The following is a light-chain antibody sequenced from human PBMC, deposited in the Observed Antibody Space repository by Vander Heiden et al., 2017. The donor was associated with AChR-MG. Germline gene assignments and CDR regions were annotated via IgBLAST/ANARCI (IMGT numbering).Light chain of an antibody. CDR2: GAS. V-gene: IGKV3-20*01. CDR3: QQYGSYS. J-gene: IGKJ3*01. Sequence: DIVLTQSPGTLSLSPGERATLSCRASQSVSSSYLAWYQQKPGQAPRLLIYGASSRATGIPDRFSGSGSGTDFTLTISRLEPEDFAVYYCQQYGSYSFGHGTKVDIK. CDR1: QSVSSSY.